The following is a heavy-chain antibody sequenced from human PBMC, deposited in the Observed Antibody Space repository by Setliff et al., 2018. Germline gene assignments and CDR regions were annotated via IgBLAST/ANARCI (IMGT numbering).Heavy chain of an antibody. Sequence: GESLKISCKGSGYRFSSHWIGWVRQMPGKGLEWMGIIYPGDSDTRYSPSFQGQVTISADKSISTAYLQWSSLKAPDTAMYYCARVTPDYYYYYGMDVWGQGTTVTVSS. J-gene: IGHJ6*02. CDR2: IYPGDSDT. CDR1: GYRFSSHW. D-gene: IGHD5-18*01. CDR3: ARVTPDYYYYYGMDV. V-gene: IGHV5-51*01.